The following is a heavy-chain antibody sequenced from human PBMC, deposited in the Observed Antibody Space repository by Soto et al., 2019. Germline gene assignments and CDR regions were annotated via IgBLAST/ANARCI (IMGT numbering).Heavy chain of an antibody. CDR3: AREAAAGRNNWFDP. V-gene: IGHV3-53*01. CDR1: GFTVSSNY. D-gene: IGHD6-13*01. Sequence: PGGSLRLSCAASGFTVSSNYMSWVRQAPGKGLEWVSVIYSGGSTYYADSVKGRFTISRDNSKNTLYLQMNSLRAEDTAVYYCAREAAAGRNNWFDPWGQGTLVTVSS. J-gene: IGHJ5*02. CDR2: IYSGGST.